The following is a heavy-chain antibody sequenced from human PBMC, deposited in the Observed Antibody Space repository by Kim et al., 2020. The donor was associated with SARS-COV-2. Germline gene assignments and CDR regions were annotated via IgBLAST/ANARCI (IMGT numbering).Heavy chain of an antibody. CDR2: ST. D-gene: IGHD3-9*01. CDR3: ARDRGNDILDY. Sequence: STNYADSVKGRFTSSRHNSKNTLYLQMNSRRAEDTAVYYCARDRGNDILDYWGQGTLVTVSS. J-gene: IGHJ4*02. V-gene: IGHV3-53*04.